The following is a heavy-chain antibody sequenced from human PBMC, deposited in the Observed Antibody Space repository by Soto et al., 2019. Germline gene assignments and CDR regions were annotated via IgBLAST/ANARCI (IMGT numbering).Heavy chain of an antibody. CDR1: GYTFTNYA. J-gene: IGHJ6*02. D-gene: IGHD1-26*01. CDR2: INAGNGNT. V-gene: IGHV1-3*05. CDR3: ASSATTADYYYGMDV. Sequence: QVQLVQSGAEEKKPGASVKVSCKASGYTFTNYAMHWVRQAPGQRLEWMGWINAGNGNTKYSQKFQGRVTITRDTSASTAYMELSSLTSEDTAVYHCASSATTADYYYGMDVWGHGTTVTVSS.